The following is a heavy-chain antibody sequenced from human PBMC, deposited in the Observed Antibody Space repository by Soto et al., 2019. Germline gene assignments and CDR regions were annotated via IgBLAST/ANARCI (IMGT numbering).Heavy chain of an antibody. J-gene: IGHJ4*02. CDR1: GFTFSSYA. D-gene: IGHD3-16*02. Sequence: GGSLRLSCAASGFTFSSYAMSWVRQAPGKGLEWVSAISGSGGSTYYADSVKGRFTISRDNSKNTLYLQMNSLRAEDTAVYYCAKDHDYVWGSYRSPCFDYWGQGTLVTVSS. CDR3: AKDHDYVWGSYRSPCFDY. V-gene: IGHV3-23*01. CDR2: ISGSGGST.